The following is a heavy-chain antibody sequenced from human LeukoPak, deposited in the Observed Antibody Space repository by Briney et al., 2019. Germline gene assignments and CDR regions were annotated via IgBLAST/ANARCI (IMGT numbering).Heavy chain of an antibody. Sequence: GGSLRLSCAASGFTFDDYGMSWVRQAPGKGLEWVSGINWNGGSTGYADSVKGRLTISRDNAKNSLYLQMNSLRAEDTALYSCARYPTYYYDSSGYKEGSYFDFWGQGTLVTVSS. CDR2: INWNGGST. J-gene: IGHJ4*02. D-gene: IGHD3-22*01. V-gene: IGHV3-20*04. CDR1: GFTFDDYG. CDR3: ARYPTYYYDSSGYKEGSYFDF.